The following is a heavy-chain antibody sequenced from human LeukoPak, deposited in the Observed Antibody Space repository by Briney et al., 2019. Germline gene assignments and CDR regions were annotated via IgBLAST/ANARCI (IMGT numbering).Heavy chain of an antibody. CDR1: GFTFSGHA. CDR2: IGNDGRDQ. V-gene: IGHV3-30*02. CDR3: ARDLMWGFDY. Sequence: GGSLRLSCAASGFTFSGHAMHWVRQTPGVGLEWVAIIGNDGRDQHYSESVKGRFTISRDNSKNTLFLQLNSLRPEDTALYLCARDLMWGFDYWGQGALVTVSS. J-gene: IGHJ4*02. D-gene: IGHD7-27*01.